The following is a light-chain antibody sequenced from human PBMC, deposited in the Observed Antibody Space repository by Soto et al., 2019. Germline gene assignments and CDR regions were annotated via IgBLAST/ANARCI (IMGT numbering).Light chain of an antibody. CDR2: GAS. CDR3: QQYGTSPRT. CDR1: QSVSSSY. Sequence: EIVLTQSPATLSLSPGGRATLSCRASQSVSSSYLAWYQQKPGQAPRLLIYGASSRATGIPDRFSGSGSGTDFTLTISRLEPEDFAVYYCQQYGTSPRTFGQGTKVDIK. V-gene: IGKV3-20*01. J-gene: IGKJ1*01.